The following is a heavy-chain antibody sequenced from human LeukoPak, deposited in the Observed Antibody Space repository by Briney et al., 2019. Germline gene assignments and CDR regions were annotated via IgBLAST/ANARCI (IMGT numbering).Heavy chain of an antibody. V-gene: IGHV3-30*14. CDR1: GFXFSSYA. Sequence: PGGSLRLSCAASGFXFSSYAIHWVRQGPGKGLEWVAVISYDGSNKYYADSVKGRFTISRDNSKNTLDLQMNSLRAEDTATYYCAKEKRNLRGARDAFDIWGQGTLVTVSA. CDR2: ISYDGSNK. D-gene: IGHD1-26*01. CDR3: AKEKRNLRGARDAFDI. J-gene: IGHJ3*02.